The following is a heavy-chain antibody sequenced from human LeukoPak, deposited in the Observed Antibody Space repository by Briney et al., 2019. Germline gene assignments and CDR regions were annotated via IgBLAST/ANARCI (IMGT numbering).Heavy chain of an antibody. CDR1: GHSFTSNY. D-gene: IGHD3-22*01. V-gene: IGHV1-46*01. CDR3: AFFKRDSSGYPT. CDR2: IDPSGGST. J-gene: IGHJ5*02. Sequence: ASVKVSCKASGHSFTSNYMHWVRQASGQGLERMGMIDPSGGSTSYAQKFQGRVTMTRDVSTSTVYMELSSLRSDDTAVYYCAFFKRDSSGYPTWGQGTLVTVSS.